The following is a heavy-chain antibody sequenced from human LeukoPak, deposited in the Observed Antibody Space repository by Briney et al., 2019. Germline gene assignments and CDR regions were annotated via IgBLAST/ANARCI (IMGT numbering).Heavy chain of an antibody. J-gene: IGHJ4*02. CDR1: GGSISSGSYY. CDR2: IYTSGST. D-gene: IGHD3-3*01. CDR3: ARDRRDFWSGYYQVDY. V-gene: IGHV4-61*02. Sequence: SETPSLTCTVSGGSISSGSYYWSWIRQPAGKGLEWIGRIYTSGSTNYNPSLKSRVTISVDTSKNQFSLKLSSVTAADTAVYYCARDRRDFWSGYYQVDYWGQGTLVTVSS.